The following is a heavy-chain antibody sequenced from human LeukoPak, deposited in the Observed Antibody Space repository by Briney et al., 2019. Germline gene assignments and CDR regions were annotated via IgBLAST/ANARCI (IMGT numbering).Heavy chain of an antibody. CDR1: GFTFNNYA. Sequence: GGSLRLSCAASGFTFNNYAMSWVRQAPGKGPEWVSAVTGSGGGTFYEDSVKGRFTISRDNSKNTLSLQMNSLGVEDTALYYCAKSRAAATTLLFDYWGQGTLVTVSS. V-gene: IGHV3-23*01. D-gene: IGHD6-13*01. CDR3: AKSRAAATTLLFDY. CDR2: VTGSGGGT. J-gene: IGHJ4*02.